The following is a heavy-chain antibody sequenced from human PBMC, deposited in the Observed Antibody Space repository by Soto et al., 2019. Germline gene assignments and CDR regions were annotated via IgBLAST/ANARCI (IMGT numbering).Heavy chain of an antibody. CDR2: IYYSVNT. Sequence: PSEPLSLPCTVSVGSISGSYYYWTWVLQHPGKGLEWIGYIYYSVNTHSNPSLKSRVDISVDTSKNQFSLKLNSLSAADTAVYYCARGGITFTDRDAFDIWGQGTMVTVS. CDR3: ARGGITFTDRDAFDI. J-gene: IGHJ3*02. V-gene: IGHV4-31*03. D-gene: IGHD3-10*01. CDR1: VGSISGSYYY.